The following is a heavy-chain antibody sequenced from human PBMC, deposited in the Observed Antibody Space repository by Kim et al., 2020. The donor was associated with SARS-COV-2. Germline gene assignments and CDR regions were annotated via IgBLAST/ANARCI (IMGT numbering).Heavy chain of an antibody. CDR3: AREVYCGGDCYSDDAFDI. D-gene: IGHD2-21*02. Sequence: GGSLRLSCAASGFTFSDYYMCWIRQAPGKGLEWVSYISSSGSTIYYADSVKGRFTISRDNAKNSLYLQMNSLRAEDTAVYYCAREVYCGGDCYSDDAFDIWGQGTMVTVSS. J-gene: IGHJ3*02. CDR2: ISSSGSTI. V-gene: IGHV3-11*01. CDR1: GFTFSDYY.